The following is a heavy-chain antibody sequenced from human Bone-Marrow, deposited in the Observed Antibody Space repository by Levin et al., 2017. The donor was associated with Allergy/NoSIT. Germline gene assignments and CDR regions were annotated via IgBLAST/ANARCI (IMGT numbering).Heavy chain of an antibody. J-gene: IGHJ4*02. CDR3: AKIESSGYVPFDY. Sequence: GGSLRLSCAASGFTFSSYGMHWVRQAPGKGLEWVAVISYDGSNKYYADSVKGRFTISRDNSKNTLYLQMNSLRAEDTAVYYCAKIESSGYVPFDYWGQGTLVTVSS. CDR1: GFTFSSYG. V-gene: IGHV3-30*18. CDR2: ISYDGSNK. D-gene: IGHD3-22*01.